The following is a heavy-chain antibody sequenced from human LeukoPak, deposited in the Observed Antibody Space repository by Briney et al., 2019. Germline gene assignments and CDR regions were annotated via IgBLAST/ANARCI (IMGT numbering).Heavy chain of an antibody. CDR2: INPNSGGT. V-gene: IGHV1-2*04. D-gene: IGHD3-3*01. CDR3: ATDLSPRFWSGYKAP. CDR1: GYTFTGYY. Sequence: GASVKVSCKASGYTFTGYYMHWVRQAPGQGLEWMGWINPNSGGTNYAQTFQGWATVTRDTSISTAYMELSRLRSDDTAVYYCATDLSPRFWSGYKAPWGQGTVATVSS. J-gene: IGHJ5*02.